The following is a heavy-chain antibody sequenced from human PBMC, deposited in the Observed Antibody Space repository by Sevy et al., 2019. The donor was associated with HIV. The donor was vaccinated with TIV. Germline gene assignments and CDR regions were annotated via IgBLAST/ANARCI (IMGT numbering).Heavy chain of an antibody. J-gene: IGHJ3*02. V-gene: IGHV3-48*03. Sequence: GGSLRLSCAASGFTFSSYEMNWVRQAPGKGLEWVSYISSSGSTIYYADSVKGRFTISRDKAKNSLYLQMNSLRAEDTAVYYCARGRRWLQLRDAFDIWGQGTMVTVSS. D-gene: IGHD5-12*01. CDR3: ARGRRWLQLRDAFDI. CDR2: ISSSGSTI. CDR1: GFTFSSYE.